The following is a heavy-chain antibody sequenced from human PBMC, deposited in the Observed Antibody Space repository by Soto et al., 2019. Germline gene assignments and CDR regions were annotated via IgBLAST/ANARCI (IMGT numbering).Heavy chain of an antibody. CDR3: ANHQTSYGLDV. Sequence: SLRLSCAASGFTFSDYYMSWIRQAPGKGLEWISYMSGSADTIYHAASVKGRFTISRDNAKNSLYLQMNSLRAEDTAVYYCANHQTSYGLDVWGQGTTVTVSS. V-gene: IGHV3-11*01. CDR2: MSGSADTI. D-gene: IGHD2-2*01. J-gene: IGHJ6*02. CDR1: GFTFSDYY.